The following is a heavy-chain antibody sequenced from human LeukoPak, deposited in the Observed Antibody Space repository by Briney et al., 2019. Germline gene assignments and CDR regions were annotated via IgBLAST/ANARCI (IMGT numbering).Heavy chain of an antibody. V-gene: IGHV3-49*04. CDR1: GFTFRDYA. CDR3: IRVKGLVLYNCFDP. CDR2: IRGKAYGGTT. Sequence: GGSLRLSCTASGFTFRDYAMSWVRQAPGKGLEWVGFIRGKAYGGTTEYAASVKGRFTISRDDSKSIAYLQMNSLRTEDTAVYYCIRVKGLVLYNCFDPWGQGTLVTVSS. J-gene: IGHJ5*02. D-gene: IGHD2/OR15-2a*01.